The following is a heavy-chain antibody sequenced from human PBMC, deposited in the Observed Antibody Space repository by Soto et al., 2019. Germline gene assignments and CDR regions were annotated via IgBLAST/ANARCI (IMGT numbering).Heavy chain of an antibody. Sequence: SETQSLTCAVSGYSISSGYDWGWIRQPPGKGPEWIGSIYHSGSTYYNPSLKSRVTISVDTSKNQFSLKLSSVTAADTAVYYCARAVDRWDYYYGMDVWGQGTTVTVSS. CDR3: ARAVDRWDYYYGMDV. D-gene: IGHD1-26*01. V-gene: IGHV4-38-2*01. J-gene: IGHJ6*02. CDR1: GYSISSGYD. CDR2: IYHSGST.